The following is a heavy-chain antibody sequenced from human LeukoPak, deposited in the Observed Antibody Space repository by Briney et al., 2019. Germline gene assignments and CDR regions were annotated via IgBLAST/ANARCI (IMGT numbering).Heavy chain of an antibody. CDR2: ISSRSSAT. D-gene: IGHD2/OR15-2a*01. Sequence: GGSLSLFRAASGFTFSTYSRHWVRQAPGKGLEWVAYISSRSSATYYAASVKGRFTISRDNTKNSLYLQMNSLRDEDTAVYYCATGLGNPQRFAPWG. V-gene: IGHV3-48*02. J-gene: IGHJ5*02. CDR3: ATGLGNPQRFAP. CDR1: GFTFSTYS.